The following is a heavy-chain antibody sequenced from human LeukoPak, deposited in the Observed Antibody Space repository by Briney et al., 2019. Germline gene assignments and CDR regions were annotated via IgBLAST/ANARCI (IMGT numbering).Heavy chain of an antibody. CDR1: GGSISSDY. CDR2: IYNSGNN. J-gene: IGHJ4*02. CDR3: ATRGY. V-gene: IGHV4-59*08. D-gene: IGHD3-10*01. Sequence: PSETLSLTCTVSGGSISSDYWQWIRQPPGKGLEWVGYIYNSGNNHYSSSLKSRVTISIDTSENQFSLKLASVTAADTAVYYCATRGYWGQGTLVAVSS.